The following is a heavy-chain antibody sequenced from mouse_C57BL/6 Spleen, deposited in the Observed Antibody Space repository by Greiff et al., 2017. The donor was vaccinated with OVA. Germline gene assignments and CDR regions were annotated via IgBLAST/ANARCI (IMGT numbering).Heavy chain of an antibody. CDR3: ARSGDYDEGFAY. CDR1: GYAFTNYL. V-gene: IGHV1-54*01. J-gene: IGHJ3*01. D-gene: IGHD2-4*01. Sequence: VQLQQSGAELVRPGTSVKVSCKASGYAFTNYLIEWVKQRPGQGLEWIGEINPGSGGTNYNEKFKGKATLTADKSSSTAYMQLSSLTSEDSAVYFCARSGDYDEGFAYWGQGTLVTVSA. CDR2: INPGSGGT.